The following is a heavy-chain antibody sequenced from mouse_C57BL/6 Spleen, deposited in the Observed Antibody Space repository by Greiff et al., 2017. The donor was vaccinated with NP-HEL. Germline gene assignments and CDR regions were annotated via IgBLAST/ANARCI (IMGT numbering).Heavy chain of an antibody. Sequence: DVKLQESGPGLVKPSQSLSFTCSVTGYSITSGYYWNWIRQFPGNKLEWMGYISYDGSNNYNPSLKNRISITRDTSKNQFFLKLNSVTTEDTATYYCAREGGYFLDYWGQGTTLTVSS. V-gene: IGHV3-6*01. D-gene: IGHD2-3*01. CDR2: ISYDGSN. CDR3: AREGGYFLDY. J-gene: IGHJ2*01. CDR1: GYSITSGYY.